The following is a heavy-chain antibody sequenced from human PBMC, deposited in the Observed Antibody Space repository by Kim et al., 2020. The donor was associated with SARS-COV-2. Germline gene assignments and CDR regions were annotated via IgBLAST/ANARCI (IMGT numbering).Heavy chain of an antibody. CDR3: ARHGTTMVRGVWDYWYFDL. CDR2: IYYSGST. D-gene: IGHD3-10*01. J-gene: IGHJ2*01. Sequence: SETLSLTCTVSGGSISSYYWSWIRQPPGKGLEWIGYIYYSGSTNYNPSLKSRVTISVDTSKNQFSLKLSSVTAADTAVYYCARHGTTMVRGVWDYWYFDLWGRGTLVTVSS. CDR1: GGSISSYY. V-gene: IGHV4-59*08.